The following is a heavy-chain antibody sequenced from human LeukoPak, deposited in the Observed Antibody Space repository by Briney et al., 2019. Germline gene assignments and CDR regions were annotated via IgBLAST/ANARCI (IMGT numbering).Heavy chain of an antibody. D-gene: IGHD6-19*01. CDR1: GGSVNSSSFY. CDR2: FYYTGRT. CDR3: AKGAGPPWFDP. J-gene: IGHJ5*02. Sequence: SETLSLTCIVSGGSVNSSSFYWGWIRQSPGKGLEWIGSFYYTGRTYYNPSLNSRVTISVDTSKNHSSLELSSVTAADTAVYYCAKGAGPPWFDPWGQGTLVTVSS. V-gene: IGHV4-39*02.